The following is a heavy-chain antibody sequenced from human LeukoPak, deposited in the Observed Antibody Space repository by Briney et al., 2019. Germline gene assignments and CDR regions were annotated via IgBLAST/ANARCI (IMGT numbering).Heavy chain of an antibody. CDR1: GFTVSNNF. D-gene: IGHD6-19*01. CDR3: ARDSGFGVIAVAGSYYGLDV. V-gene: IGHV3-53*04. J-gene: IGHJ6*02. Sequence: PGGSLRLSCAASGFTVSNNFMSWVRQAPGKGLEWVSVIYSGGSTYYADSVKARFTISRHNSKNTLYLQMNSLRAEDTAVYYCARDSGFGVIAVAGSYYGLDVWGQGTTVTVSS. CDR2: IYSGGST.